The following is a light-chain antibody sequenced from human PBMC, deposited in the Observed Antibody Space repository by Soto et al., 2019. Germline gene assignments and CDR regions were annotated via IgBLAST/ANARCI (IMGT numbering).Light chain of an antibody. CDR1: ETINSNY. V-gene: IGKV3-20*01. CDR2: GAS. J-gene: IGKJ1*01. CDR3: QQYGSSRT. Sequence: DIRLKQSPGTLSLSPGERATLSCRASETINSNYLAWYQHKRGQAPRLLIYGASSRATGIPDRFSGSGSGTDFTLTITRLEPEDFAIYYCQQYGSSRTFGQGTNVDIK.